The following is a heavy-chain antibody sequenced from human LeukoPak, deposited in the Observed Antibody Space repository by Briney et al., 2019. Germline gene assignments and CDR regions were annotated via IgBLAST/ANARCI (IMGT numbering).Heavy chain of an antibody. CDR3: ARDTNWGFDY. CDR2: ITSTSSAK. J-gene: IGHJ4*02. D-gene: IGHD7-27*01. Sequence: QPGGSLRLSCAASGFTFSTNSMNWDRQAPGKGLEWISYITSTSSAKYYADSVKGRFTISRANANNLLYLQMNSLRDEDTALYYCARDTNWGFDYWGQGTLVTVSS. V-gene: IGHV3-48*02. CDR1: GFTFSTNS.